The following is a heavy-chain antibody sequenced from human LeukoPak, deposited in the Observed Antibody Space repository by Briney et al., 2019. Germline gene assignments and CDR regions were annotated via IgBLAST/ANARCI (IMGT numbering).Heavy chain of an antibody. CDR1: GYTLTELS. D-gene: IGHD3-16*01. CDR3: ATGGTVDY. CDR2: FDHENRET. J-gene: IGHJ4*02. Sequence: GASEKVSCKVSGYTLTELSMHWVRQAPGKWLEWMGGFDHENRETSYAQKFQGRVAMTEDTSTDTAYMELSSLRSEDTAVYYCATGGTVDYWGQGTLVTVSS. V-gene: IGHV1-24*01.